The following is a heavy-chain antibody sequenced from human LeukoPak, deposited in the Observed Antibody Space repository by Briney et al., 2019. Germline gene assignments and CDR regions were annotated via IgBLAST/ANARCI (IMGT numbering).Heavy chain of an antibody. CDR3: ARGRTYYYDSSGYLFDY. Sequence: GGSLRLSWAASGFTFSSYSMNWVRQAPGKGLEWVSSISSSSSYIYYADSVKGRFTISRDNAKNSLYLQMNSLRAEDTAVYYCARGRTYYYDSSGYLFDYWGQGTLVTVSS. J-gene: IGHJ4*02. D-gene: IGHD3-22*01. CDR1: GFTFSSYS. CDR2: ISSSSSYI. V-gene: IGHV3-21*01.